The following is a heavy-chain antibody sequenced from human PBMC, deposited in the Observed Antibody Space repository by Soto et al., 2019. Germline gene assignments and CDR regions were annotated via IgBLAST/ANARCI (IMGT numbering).Heavy chain of an antibody. J-gene: IGHJ4*02. D-gene: IGHD3-10*01. CDR2: INQDGSER. CDR3: VKDNRGSY. Sequence: GGSLRLSCAASGFTFSTCWMMWVRQAPGKGLEWAANINQDGSERYYVDSVKGRFTISRDNAKNSLYLQMNSLRAEDTAVYYCVKDNRGSYWGQGTLVTVSS. CDR1: GFTFSTCW. V-gene: IGHV3-7*01.